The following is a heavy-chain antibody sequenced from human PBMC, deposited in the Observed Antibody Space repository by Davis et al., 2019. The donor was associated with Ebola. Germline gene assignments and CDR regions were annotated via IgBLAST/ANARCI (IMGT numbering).Heavy chain of an antibody. J-gene: IGHJ5*02. CDR3: ARQGWSGYSLRHWLDP. CDR2: VYYSGSA. V-gene: IGHV4-39*01. D-gene: IGHD3-3*01. Sequence: GSLRLSCSVSGDSTSRTSSYWGWIRQPPGKGLEWIGSVYYSGSAYYNPSLKSRVTISVDTSKNQFSLKLRSVTAADTAVYYCARQGWSGYSLRHWLDPWGRGTLVTVSS. CDR1: GDSTSRTSSY.